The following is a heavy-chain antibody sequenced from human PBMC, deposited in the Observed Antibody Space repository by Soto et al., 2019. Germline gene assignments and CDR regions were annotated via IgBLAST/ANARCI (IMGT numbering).Heavy chain of an antibody. CDR3: ARGAAETVGDGYWCDP. D-gene: IGHD6-13*01. CDR2: IYHGGNT. CDR1: NYSIASAHY. V-gene: IGHV4-38-2*02. Sequence: SETLSLTCTVSNYSIASAHYWGWIRQSPGKGPEWIASIYHGGNTFYNPSLTSRVTVPVDTSRNQFSLKLRFVTAADTAVYYCARGAAETVGDGYWCDPWGQGTLVTVSS. J-gene: IGHJ5*02.